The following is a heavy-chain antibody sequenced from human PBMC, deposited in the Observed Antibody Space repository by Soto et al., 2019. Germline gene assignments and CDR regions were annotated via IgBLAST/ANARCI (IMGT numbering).Heavy chain of an antibody. D-gene: IGHD6-13*01. Sequence: SETLALTWPVSAGSISSNYWTWIRQTPGKGLEWIGYVYNSGSTNYNPSLKSRVTISEDTAKSQFSLKVNSMTAADTAVYYCARYRREAVAGYTLDNWGQGILVTF. CDR2: VYNSGST. V-gene: IGHV4-59*01. J-gene: IGHJ4*02. CDR3: ARYRREAVAGYTLDN. CDR1: AGSISSNY.